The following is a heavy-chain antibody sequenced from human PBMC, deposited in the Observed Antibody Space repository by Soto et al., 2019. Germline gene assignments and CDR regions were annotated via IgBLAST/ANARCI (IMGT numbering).Heavy chain of an antibody. J-gene: IGHJ4*02. Sequence: GGSLRLSCAASGFTFSSYGMHWVRQAPGKGLEWVAVIWYDGSNKYYADSVKGRFTISRDNSKNTLYLQMNSLRAEDTAVYYCARDLSRDYDSSGIPGYWGQGTLVTSPQ. V-gene: IGHV3-33*01. CDR2: IWYDGSNK. CDR1: GFTFSSYG. D-gene: IGHD3-22*01. CDR3: ARDLSRDYDSSGIPGY.